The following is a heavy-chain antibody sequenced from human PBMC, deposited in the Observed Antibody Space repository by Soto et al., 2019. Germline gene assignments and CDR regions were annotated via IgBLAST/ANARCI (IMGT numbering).Heavy chain of an antibody. CDR2: ISSSSSYI. CDR1: GCDLRSCS. Sequence: GGPLRLSCSASGCDLRSCSMNWGRQAPGKGLEWVSSISSSSSYIYYADSVKGRFTISRDNAKNSLYLQMNSLRAEDTAVYYCARDRGQQGNWFDPWGQGNLVTASS. CDR3: ARDRGQQGNWFDP. J-gene: IGHJ5*02. D-gene: IGHD6-13*01. V-gene: IGHV3-21*01.